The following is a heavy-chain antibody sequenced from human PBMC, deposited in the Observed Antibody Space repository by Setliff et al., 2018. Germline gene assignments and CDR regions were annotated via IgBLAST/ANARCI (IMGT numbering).Heavy chain of an antibody. Sequence: PSETLSLTCSVSGDSISAASIMAWIRQPPGKGLELIGYVYYSGAAKYDPSLKSRVTMSVDTSKTQFSLKLNSMTTADTAVYYCARGGTYRYFDYWGQGTLVTVSS. CDR1: GDSISAAS. CDR2: VYYSGAA. J-gene: IGHJ4*02. CDR3: ARGGTYRYFDY. V-gene: IGHV4-59*01.